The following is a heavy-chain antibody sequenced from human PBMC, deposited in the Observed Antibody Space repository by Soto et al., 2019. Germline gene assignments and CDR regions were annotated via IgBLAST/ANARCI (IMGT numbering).Heavy chain of an antibody. CDR3: ARMSGYDPPLFDY. D-gene: IGHD5-12*01. Sequence: EVQLVESGGGLVQPGGSRRLSCAASGFTFNTYWMSWVRQAPGKGLEWVATIKRDGSEKYYVDSMKGRFTISRDNAENSLYLQLNSLRADDAAGYYCARMSGYDPPLFDYWGQGTLVTVSS. V-gene: IGHV3-7*01. CDR1: GFTFNTYW. J-gene: IGHJ4*02. CDR2: IKRDGSEK.